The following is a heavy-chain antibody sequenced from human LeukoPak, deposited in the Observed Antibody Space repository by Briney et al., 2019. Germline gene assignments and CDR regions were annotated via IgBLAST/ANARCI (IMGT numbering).Heavy chain of an antibody. CDR2: ISGSGGST. Sequence: GGSLRLSCAASGFTFSSYAMTWVRQAPGKGLEWVSAISGSGGSTYYADSVKGRFTISRDNSKNTLYLQMNSLRAEDTAVYYCARDSLGFGELFLVDYWGQGTLVTVSS. CDR3: ARDSLGFGELFLVDY. V-gene: IGHV3-23*01. CDR1: GFTFSSYA. J-gene: IGHJ4*02. D-gene: IGHD3-10*01.